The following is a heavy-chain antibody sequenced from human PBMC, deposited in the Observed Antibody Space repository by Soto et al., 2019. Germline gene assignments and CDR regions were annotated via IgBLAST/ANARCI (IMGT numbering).Heavy chain of an antibody. CDR3: ASGSYYRPFDY. V-gene: IGHV4-59*01. J-gene: IGHJ4*02. D-gene: IGHD1-26*01. CDR2: IYYSGST. CDR1: GGSISSYY. Sequence: LSLTCTVSGGSISSYYWSWIRQPPGKGLEWIGYIYYSGSTNYNPSLKSRVTISVDTSKNQFSLKLSSVTAADTAVYYCASGSYYRPFDYWGQGTLVTVSS.